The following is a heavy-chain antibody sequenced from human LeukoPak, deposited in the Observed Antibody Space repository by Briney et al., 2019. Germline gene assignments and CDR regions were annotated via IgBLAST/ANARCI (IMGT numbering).Heavy chain of an antibody. CDR1: GGSISSYY. CDR3: ARTLSEYSSSSLGY. J-gene: IGHJ4*02. V-gene: IGHV4-59*01. Sequence: SETLSLTCTVSGGSISSYYWSWIRQPPGKGLEWIGYIYYSGSTNYNPSLKSRVTISVDTSRNQFSLKLSSVTAADTAVYYCARTLSEYSSSSLGYWGQGTLVTVPS. CDR2: IYYSGST. D-gene: IGHD6-6*01.